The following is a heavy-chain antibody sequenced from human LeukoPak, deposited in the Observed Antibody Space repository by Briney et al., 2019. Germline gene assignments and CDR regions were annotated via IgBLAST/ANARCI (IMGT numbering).Heavy chain of an antibody. Sequence: GGSLRLSCAASGFTFSSCAMSWVRQAPGKGLEWVSTISAAGGITYYADSVKGRFTISRDNSKNTLFLQMSSLRAEDTAVYYCAGYYCSSGTCRKYLDYWGQGTLVTVSS. CDR3: AGYYCSSGTCRKYLDY. CDR1: GFTFSSCA. CDR2: ISAAGGIT. D-gene: IGHD2-15*01. V-gene: IGHV3-23*01. J-gene: IGHJ4*02.